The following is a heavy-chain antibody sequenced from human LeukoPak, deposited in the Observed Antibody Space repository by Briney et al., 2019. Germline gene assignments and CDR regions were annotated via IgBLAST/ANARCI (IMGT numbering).Heavy chain of an antibody. CDR2: ISGSGSSL. D-gene: IGHD2-2*01. V-gene: IGHV3-48*03. CDR3: VRDGRGYCGSTSCRPFDS. CDR1: GFTFSAYE. J-gene: IGHJ4*02. Sequence: GGSLRLSCAASGFTFSAYEMNWVRQAPGKGLGPVSYISGSGSSLSYADSVRGRFTISRDNAKNSLFLQMNSLRVEDTAIYYCVRDGRGYCGSTSCRPFDSWGRGTLVTVSS.